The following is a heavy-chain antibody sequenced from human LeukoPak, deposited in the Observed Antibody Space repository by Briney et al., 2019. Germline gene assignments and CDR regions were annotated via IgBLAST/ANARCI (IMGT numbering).Heavy chain of an antibody. CDR2: IYYSGST. V-gene: IGHV4-59*12. CDR3: ASHSTITMVRGVPDY. Sequence: PSETLSLTCTVSGGSISSYYWSWIRQPPGKGLEWIGYIYYSGSTNYNPSLKSRVTISVDTSKNQFSLKLSSVTAADTAVYYCASHSTITMVRGVPDYWGQGTLVTVSS. J-gene: IGHJ4*02. D-gene: IGHD3-10*01. CDR1: GGSISSYY.